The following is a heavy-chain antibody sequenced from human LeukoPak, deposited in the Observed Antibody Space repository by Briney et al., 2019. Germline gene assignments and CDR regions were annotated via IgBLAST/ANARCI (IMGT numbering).Heavy chain of an antibody. J-gene: IGHJ4*02. CDR3: AAWDPFGTFVAFDH. CDR1: DFNVSAYT. V-gene: IGHV3-21*01. CDR2: ISSSGKYI. D-gene: IGHD2-15*01. Sequence: GGSLRLSCDGADFNVSAYTRTWFRQAPGKGLEGVAAISSSGKYIYYADSGRGRFTISRDDGKKSLFLHMHSLRAADTAPYYCAAWDPFGTFVAFDHWGQGPLVPVSS.